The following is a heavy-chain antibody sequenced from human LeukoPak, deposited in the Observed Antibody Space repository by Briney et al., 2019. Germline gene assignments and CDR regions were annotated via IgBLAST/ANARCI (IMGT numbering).Heavy chain of an antibody. J-gene: IGHJ4*02. V-gene: IGHV3-33*01. CDR3: ARGGRIYYDSSGSIDY. Sequence: GRYLRLSCAASGFTFSSYGMHWVRQAPGKGLEWVAVIWYDGSNKYYADSVKGRFTISRDNSKNTLYLQMNSLRAEDTAVYYCARGGRIYYDSSGSIDYWGQGTLVTVSA. D-gene: IGHD3-22*01. CDR1: GFTFSSYG. CDR2: IWYDGSNK.